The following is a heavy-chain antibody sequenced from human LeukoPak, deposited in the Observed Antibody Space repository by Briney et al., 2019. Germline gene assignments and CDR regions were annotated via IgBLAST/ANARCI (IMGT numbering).Heavy chain of an antibody. D-gene: IGHD5-24*01. CDR1: GGTFSSYA. J-gene: IGHJ4*02. Sequence: SVTVSCTASGGTFSSYAISWVRQAPGQGLEWMGGIIPIFGTANYAQKFQGRVTITADESTSTAYMELSSLRSEDTAVYYCARGWVEMATITQFDYWGQGTLVTVSS. CDR2: IIPIFGTA. CDR3: ARGWVEMATITQFDY. V-gene: IGHV1-69*01.